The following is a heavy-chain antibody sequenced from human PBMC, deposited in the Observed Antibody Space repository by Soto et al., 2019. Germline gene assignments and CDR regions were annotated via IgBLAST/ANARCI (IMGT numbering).Heavy chain of an antibody. D-gene: IGHD5-12*01. CDR1: EGTFRSYV. CDR3: AAHIVATVSWFDP. V-gene: IGHV1-69*13. J-gene: IGHJ5*02. CDR2: IIPIFGTA. Sequence: ASGQVSYKGSEGTFRSYVISWGRKAPGRGLEWMGGIIPIFGTANYAQKFQGRVTITADESTSTAYMELSSLRSEDTAVYYCAAHIVATVSWFDPWGQGTPVTVSS.